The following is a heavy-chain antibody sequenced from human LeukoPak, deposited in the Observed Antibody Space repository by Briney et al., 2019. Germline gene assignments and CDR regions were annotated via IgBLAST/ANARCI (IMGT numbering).Heavy chain of an antibody. V-gene: IGHV3-30*04. CDR3: ARDRHVAAAGYYFDY. J-gene: IGHJ4*02. Sequence: GGSLRLSCAASGFTFSSYAMSWVRQAPGKGLEWVAVIADDGKDKHYVESVKGRFTISRDNSKNTLYLQMNSLRVEDTAVYYCARDRHVAAAGYYFDYWGQGTLVTVSS. CDR2: IADDGKDK. D-gene: IGHD6-25*01. CDR1: GFTFSSYA.